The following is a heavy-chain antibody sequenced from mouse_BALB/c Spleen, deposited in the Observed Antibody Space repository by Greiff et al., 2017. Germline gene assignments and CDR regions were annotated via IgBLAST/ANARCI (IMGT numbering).Heavy chain of an antibody. CDR3: ARYRYYFDY. V-gene: IGHV5-17*02. CDR2: ISSGSSTI. J-gene: IGHJ2*01. CDR1: GFTFSSFG. D-gene: IGHD2-14*01. Sequence: EVMLVESGGGLVQPGGSRKLSCAASGFTFSSFGMHWVRQAPEKGLEWVAYISSGSSTIYYADTVKGRFTLSRDNPKNTLFLQMTSLRSEDTAMYYCARYRYYFDYWGQGTTLTVSS.